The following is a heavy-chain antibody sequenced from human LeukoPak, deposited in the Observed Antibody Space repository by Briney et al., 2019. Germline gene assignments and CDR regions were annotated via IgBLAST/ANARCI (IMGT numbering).Heavy chain of an antibody. J-gene: IGHJ4*02. CDR3: ARANGGGLDY. Sequence: ASVKVSCKASGYTFTSFDINWVRQATGQGLEWLGIIHPTDGSTSYTQKIQGRVTMTRDTATGTVYLELSSLRSEDTAVYWCARANGGGLDYWGQGTLITVSS. CDR2: IHPTDGST. V-gene: IGHV1-46*01. D-gene: IGHD3-10*01. CDR1: GYTFTSFD.